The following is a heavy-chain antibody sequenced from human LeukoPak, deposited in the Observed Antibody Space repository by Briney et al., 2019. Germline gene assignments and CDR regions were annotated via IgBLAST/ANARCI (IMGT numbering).Heavy chain of an antibody. CDR3: ARHLRKWELKEPFDI. CDR2: IYHRGST. Sequence: PSETLSLTCNVSGDSLSSSPYYWGWIRQSPGKGLEWIGSIYHRGSTYYHSSLKSRLTISGDASKNQFALKLSSVTAADTAVYYCARHLRKWELKEPFDIWGQGTMVSVSA. V-gene: IGHV4-39*01. D-gene: IGHD1-26*01. J-gene: IGHJ3*02. CDR1: GDSLSSSPYY.